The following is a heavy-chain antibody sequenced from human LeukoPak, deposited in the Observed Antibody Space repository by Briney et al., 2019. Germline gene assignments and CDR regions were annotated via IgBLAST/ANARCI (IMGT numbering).Heavy chain of an antibody. CDR2: INPYNGNT. Sequence: ASVKVSCKASGYTFTSYDINWVRQATGQGLEWMGWINPYNGNTNYAQKLQGRVTMTTDTSTSTAYMELSSLRSDDTAVYYCARGGTSSAKVTGTFDYWGQGTLVTVSS. CDR3: ARGGTSSAKVTGTFDY. D-gene: IGHD6-19*01. CDR1: GYTFTSYD. J-gene: IGHJ4*02. V-gene: IGHV1-18*04.